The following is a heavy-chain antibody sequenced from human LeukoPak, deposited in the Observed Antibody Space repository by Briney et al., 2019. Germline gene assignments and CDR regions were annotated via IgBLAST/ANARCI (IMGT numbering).Heavy chain of an antibody. Sequence: GRSLRLSCAASGFTFSSYGMHWVRQAPGKGLEWVAVIWYDGSNKYYADSVKSRFTISRDNSKNTLYLQMNSLRAEDTAVYYCARDGQVYDSSGYSAYWGQGTLVTVSS. J-gene: IGHJ4*02. D-gene: IGHD3-22*01. CDR2: IWYDGSNK. CDR3: ARDGQVYDSSGYSAY. V-gene: IGHV3-33*01. CDR1: GFTFSSYG.